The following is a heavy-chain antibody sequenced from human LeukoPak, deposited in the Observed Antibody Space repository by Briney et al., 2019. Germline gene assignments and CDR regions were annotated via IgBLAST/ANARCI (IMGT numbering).Heavy chain of an antibody. J-gene: IGHJ4*02. CDR1: GYTFTDYN. CDR3: ARRYCRGGACYPDY. Sequence: ASVKVSCKASGYTFTDYNPYWVRQAPGQGPEWMGRINPHTGATVYAQKFQGRITMTRDTSISTAYMELSRLRSDDTAIYYCARRYCRGGACYPDYWGQGTLVTVSS. CDR2: INPHTGAT. D-gene: IGHD2-15*01. V-gene: IGHV1-2*06.